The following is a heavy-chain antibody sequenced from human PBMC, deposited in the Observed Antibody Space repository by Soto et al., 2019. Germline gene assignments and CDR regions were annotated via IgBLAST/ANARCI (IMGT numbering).Heavy chain of an antibody. J-gene: IGHJ6*02. CDR3: ARLSSDCSSTSCYNGDSYYYYYGMDV. Sequence: PGESLKISCKGSGYSFTSYWISWVRQMPGKGLEWMGRIDPSDSYTNYSPSFQGHVTISADKSISTAYLQWSSLKASDTAMYYCARLSSDCSSTSCYNGDSYYYYYGMDVWGQGTTVTVSS. D-gene: IGHD2-2*02. V-gene: IGHV5-10-1*01. CDR2: IDPSDSYT. CDR1: GYSFTSYW.